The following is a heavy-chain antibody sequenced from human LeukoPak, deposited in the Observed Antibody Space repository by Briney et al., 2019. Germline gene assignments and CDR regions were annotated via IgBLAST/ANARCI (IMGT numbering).Heavy chain of an antibody. Sequence: GASVKVSCKASGGTFSSYAISWVRQAPGQGLEWMGRIIPILGIANYAQKFQGRVTITADKSTSTAYMELSSLRSEDTAVYYCARGDRFFTMVREHYYGMDVWGQGTTVTVSS. CDR3: ARGDRFFTMVREHYYGMDV. D-gene: IGHD3-10*01. CDR2: IIPILGIA. V-gene: IGHV1-69*04. CDR1: GGTFSSYA. J-gene: IGHJ6*02.